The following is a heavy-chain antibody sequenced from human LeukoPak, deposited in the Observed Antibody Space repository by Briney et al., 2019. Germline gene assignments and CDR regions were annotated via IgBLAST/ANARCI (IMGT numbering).Heavy chain of an antibody. D-gene: IGHD6-19*01. CDR3: ARAHSSLAEY. Sequence: ASVKVSCKASGYTFTSYGISWVRQAPGQGLEWMGWMNPNSGNTGYAQKFQGRVTMTRNTSISTAYMELSSLRSEDTAVYYCARAHSSLAEYWGQGTLVTVSS. CDR2: MNPNSGNT. CDR1: GYTFTSYG. V-gene: IGHV1-8*02. J-gene: IGHJ4*02.